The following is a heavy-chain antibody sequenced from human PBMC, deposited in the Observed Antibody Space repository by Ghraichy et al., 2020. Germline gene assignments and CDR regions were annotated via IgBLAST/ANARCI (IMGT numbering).Heavy chain of an antibody. CDR2: IHNSWRYGVRA. CDR1: GASVGTYY. D-gene: IGHD3-3*01. Sequence: SETLSLTCAVSGASVGTYYWCWVRQSPGLGLERLAHIHNSWRYGVRASYNPSLESRLSISMDTYNDQFSLRLTSLTATDTAIYYCARGTVYDYWSGYSYYFDYWGQGILVSVSA. CDR3: ARGTVYDYWSGYSYYFDY. V-gene: IGHV4-59*02. J-gene: IGHJ4*02.